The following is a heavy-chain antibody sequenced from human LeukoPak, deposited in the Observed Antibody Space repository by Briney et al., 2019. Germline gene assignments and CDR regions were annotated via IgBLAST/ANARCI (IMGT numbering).Heavy chain of an antibody. J-gene: IGHJ6*03. Sequence: SETLSLTFSLPGYSLCHKLCATGWIRQPPGKGLEWIGRIYSRGGTFYNPSLKSRVTISVDTSNNQFSLKLSSVHAGDTAVYYSAGYYYPRYDNLAEDYCLDVWGKGTTVTVSS. CDR1: GYSLCHKLCA. CDR3: AGYYYPRYDNLAEDYCLDV. D-gene: IGHD3-10*01. V-gene: IGHV4-39*01. CDR2: IYSRGGT.